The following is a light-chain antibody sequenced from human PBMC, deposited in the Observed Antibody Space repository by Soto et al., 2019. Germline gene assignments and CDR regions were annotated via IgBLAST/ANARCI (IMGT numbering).Light chain of an antibody. V-gene: IGKV3-20*01. CDR2: GAS. CDR1: QSVSNNY. CDR3: QQYGSSGT. J-gene: IGKJ1*01. Sequence: EIGLKQSPDTLSLSPGERATLSCRASQSVSNNYLAWYQQKPGQAPRLLIYGASNRATGIPDRFSGSGSGTDFTLTISRLEPEDFAVYYCQQYGSSGTFGQGTKADIK.